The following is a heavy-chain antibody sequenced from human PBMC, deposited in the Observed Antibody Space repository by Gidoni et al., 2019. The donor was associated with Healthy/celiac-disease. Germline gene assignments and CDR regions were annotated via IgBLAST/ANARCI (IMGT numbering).Heavy chain of an antibody. D-gene: IGHD2-21*01. Sequence: QVQLVESGGGVVQPGGSLRLSCAASGFTFSSYGMHWVRQAPGKGLEWVAFIRYDGSNKYYADSVKGRFTISRDNSKNTLYLQMNSLRAEDTAVYYCAKTGYCGGDCYSVYYWGQGTLVTVSS. CDR1: GFTFSSYG. CDR2: IRYDGSNK. V-gene: IGHV3-30*02. J-gene: IGHJ4*02. CDR3: AKTGYCGGDCYSVYY.